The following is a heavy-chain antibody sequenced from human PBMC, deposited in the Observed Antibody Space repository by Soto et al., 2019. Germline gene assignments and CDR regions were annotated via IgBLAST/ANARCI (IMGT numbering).Heavy chain of an antibody. V-gene: IGHV4-4*02. D-gene: IGHD1-1*01. CDR2: IFHSGTT. CDR1: GDSISSSHW. CDR3: ARQLERGDLPEGFEY. Sequence: QVQLQESGPGLVEPSGTLSLTCAVSGDSISSSHWWSWVRQPPGKGLEWIGEIFHSGTTKYNPSLESRGTMSVDKSNNQLSLKLRSVTAADTAVYYCARQLERGDLPEGFEYWGQGTLATVSS. J-gene: IGHJ4*02.